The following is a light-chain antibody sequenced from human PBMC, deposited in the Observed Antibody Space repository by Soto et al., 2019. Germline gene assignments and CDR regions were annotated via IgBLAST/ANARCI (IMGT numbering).Light chain of an antibody. CDR3: QSYDSSLSAPYV. CDR1: NSNIGASYD. V-gene: IGLV1-40*01. CDR2: RDN. Sequence: QSVLTQPPSVSGAPGQRVTISCTGSNSNIGASYDVHWYQQLPGTAPKLRVFRDNNRPSGVPDRFSGSMSGTSASLAITGLHADDEPDYFCQSYDSSLSAPYVFGTGTELTVL. J-gene: IGLJ1*01.